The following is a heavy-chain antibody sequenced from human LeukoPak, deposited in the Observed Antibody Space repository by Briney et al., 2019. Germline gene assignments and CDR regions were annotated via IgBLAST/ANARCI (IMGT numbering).Heavy chain of an antibody. V-gene: IGHV1-2*02. CDR2: INPNSGGT. J-gene: IGHJ4*02. Sequence: ASVKVSCKASGYTFTSYGISWVRQAPGQGLEWMGWINPNSGGTNYAQKFQGRVTMTRDTSISTAYMELSRLRSDDTAVYYCAREGGSSGWYGGGYFDYWGQGTLVTVSS. CDR3: AREGGSSGWYGGGYFDY. D-gene: IGHD6-19*01. CDR1: GYTFTSYG.